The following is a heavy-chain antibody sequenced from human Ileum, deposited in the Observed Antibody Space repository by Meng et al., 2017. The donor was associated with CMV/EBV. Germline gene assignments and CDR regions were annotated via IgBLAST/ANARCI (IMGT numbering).Heavy chain of an antibody. J-gene: IGHJ5*02. V-gene: IGHV2-5*01. CDR1: RGVG. CDR2: IYLNDDT. Sequence: RGVGVGWIRPTPGKALEWLALIYLNDDTRYSPSLKSRLTITKDTSKNQVVLTMTNMDPVDTATYYCAHRGIRYCSSTSCYYWFDPWGQGTLVTVSS. D-gene: IGHD2-2*01. CDR3: AHRGIRYCSSTSCYYWFDP.